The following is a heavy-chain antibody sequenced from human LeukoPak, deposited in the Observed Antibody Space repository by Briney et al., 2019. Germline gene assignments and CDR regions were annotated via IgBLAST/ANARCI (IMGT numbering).Heavy chain of an antibody. D-gene: IGHD3-9*01. CDR3: ARDLPRYYDILTGYSTQNWFDP. J-gene: IGHJ5*02. CDR2: VIPILGIA. CDR1: GGTFSSYA. V-gene: IGHV1-69*04. Sequence: AASVKVSCKASGGTFSSYAISWVRQAPGQGLEWMGRVIPILGIANYAQKFQGRVTITADKSTSTAYMELSSLRSEDTAVYYCARDLPRYYDILTGYSTQNWFDPWGQGTLVTVSS.